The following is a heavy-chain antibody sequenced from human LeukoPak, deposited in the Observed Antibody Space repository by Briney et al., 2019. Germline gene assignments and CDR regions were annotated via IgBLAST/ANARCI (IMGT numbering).Heavy chain of an antibody. Sequence: PGGSLRLSCAASGFTFSIYGMSWVRQAPGKGLEWVSAISRSGGSTYHADSVKGRFTISRDNSKNTLYLQMNSLRAEDTAVYYCASSLDYVDAFDIWGQGTMVTVSS. D-gene: IGHD4-17*01. CDR3: ASSLDYVDAFDI. J-gene: IGHJ3*02. V-gene: IGHV3-23*01. CDR1: GFTFSIYG. CDR2: ISRSGGST.